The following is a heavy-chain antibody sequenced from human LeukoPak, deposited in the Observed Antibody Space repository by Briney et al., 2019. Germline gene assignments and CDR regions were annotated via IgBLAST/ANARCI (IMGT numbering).Heavy chain of an antibody. CDR1: GFTVSSNY. Sequence: GGSLRLSCAASGFTVSSNYMSWVRQAPGKGLEWVSVIYSGGSTYYADSVKGRFTISRDNSKNTLYLQMNSLRAEDTAVYYCAKNAGGYYLNWFDPWGQGTLVTVSS. J-gene: IGHJ5*02. D-gene: IGHD3-22*01. CDR3: AKNAGGYYLNWFDP. CDR2: IYSGGST. V-gene: IGHV3-66*01.